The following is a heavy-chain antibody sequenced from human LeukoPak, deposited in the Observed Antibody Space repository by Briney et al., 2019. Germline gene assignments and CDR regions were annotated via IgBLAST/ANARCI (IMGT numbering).Heavy chain of an antibody. CDR2: IYYSGST. V-gene: IGHV4-38-2*01. CDR1: RFTFSSYG. Sequence: GSLRLSCAASRFTFSSYGMSWVRQPPGKGLEWIGSIYYSGSTYYNPSLKSRVTISVDTSKNQFSLKLSSVTAADTAVYYCARLSGYGLHYYYHMDVWGKGTTVTVSS. D-gene: IGHD5-12*01. CDR3: ARLSGYGLHYYYHMDV. J-gene: IGHJ6*03.